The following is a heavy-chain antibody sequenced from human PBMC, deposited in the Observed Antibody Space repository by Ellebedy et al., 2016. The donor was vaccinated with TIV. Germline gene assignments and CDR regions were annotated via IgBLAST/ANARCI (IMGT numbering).Heavy chain of an antibody. CDR2: ITSSSSTT. Sequence: GESLKISXADSGFTFRSYSMNWVRQAPGKGLEWVSHITSSSSTTQYADSVKGRFTISRDNSKNSLYLQMNSLRAEDTAVYYCAKSPKRSCTGAKCYSFDYWGQGTLVTVSS. D-gene: IGHD2-8*02. V-gene: IGHV3-48*04. CDR1: GFTFRSYS. CDR3: AKSPKRSCTGAKCYSFDY. J-gene: IGHJ4*02.